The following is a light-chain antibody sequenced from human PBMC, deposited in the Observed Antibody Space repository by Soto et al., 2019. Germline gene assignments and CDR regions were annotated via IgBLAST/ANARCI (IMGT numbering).Light chain of an antibody. CDR3: QQCSHVFT. CDR2: DAS. CDR1: QRLSNF. V-gene: IGKV3-11*02. Sequence: LPQSPATLSLSPGARATRSSRARQRLSNFLAWYQQKPGQAPRLLIDDASNRAADLPVRGSGSGCGRDFALTFSSLEPEDSAVYYCQQCSHVFTFGPGTKVDI. J-gene: IGKJ3*01.